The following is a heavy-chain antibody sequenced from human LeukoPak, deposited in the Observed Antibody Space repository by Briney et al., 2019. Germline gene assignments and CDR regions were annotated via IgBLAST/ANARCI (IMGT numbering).Heavy chain of an antibody. J-gene: IGHJ6*03. D-gene: IGHD3-10*01. CDR1: GGSFSGYY. CDR2: INHSGST. Sequence: PSETLSLTCAVYGGSFSGYYWSWIRQPPGKGLEWIGEINHSGSTNYNPSLKSRVTISVDTSKNQFSLKLSSVTAADTAVYYCARGAMVRGVIKRGYYYYMDVWGKGTTVTVSS. CDR3: ARGAMVRGVIKRGYYYYMDV. V-gene: IGHV4-34*01.